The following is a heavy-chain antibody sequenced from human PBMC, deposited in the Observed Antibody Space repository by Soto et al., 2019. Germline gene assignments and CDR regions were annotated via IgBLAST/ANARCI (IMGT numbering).Heavy chain of an antibody. CDR2: IYPGDSDT. D-gene: IGHD3-16*01. J-gene: IGHJ6*02. CDR3: ARHLRSYDFFQYYYGIDV. Sequence: GESLKISCRGSGYNYNLHWISWVRQKPGRGLEWMGIIYPGDSDTRYNPSFQGQVTISVDKSIDTAYLQWDSLEASDTATYYCARHLRSYDFFQYYYGIDVWGQGSTVTVSS. V-gene: IGHV5-51*01. CDR1: GYNYNLHW.